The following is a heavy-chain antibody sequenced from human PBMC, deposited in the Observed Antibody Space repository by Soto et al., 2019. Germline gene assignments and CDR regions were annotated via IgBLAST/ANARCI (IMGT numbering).Heavy chain of an antibody. CDR1: GFTFSSCA. D-gene: IGHD3-22*01. Sequence: GGSLRLSCAASGFTFSSCAMSWVRQAPGKGLEWVSAISGSGGSTYYADSVKGRFTISRDNSKNTLYLQMNSLRAEDTAVYYCAKDGITMIVVVYYFDYWGQGTLVTSPQ. CDR2: ISGSGGST. CDR3: AKDGITMIVVVYYFDY. V-gene: IGHV3-23*01. J-gene: IGHJ4*02.